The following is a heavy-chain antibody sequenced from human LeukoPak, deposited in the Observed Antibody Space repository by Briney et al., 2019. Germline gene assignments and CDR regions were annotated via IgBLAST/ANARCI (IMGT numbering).Heavy chain of an antibody. Sequence: GGSLRLSCAASGGSFSNYDMSWVRQAPGKGLEWISSINGSGSITNYADFVKGLFTIFRNTFKNTLLLHMYSTRAENTALYYWAKATPRPTSSRYYHSSGYPASWGQGPLVPVPS. J-gene: IGHJ5*02. CDR2: INGSGSIT. D-gene: IGHD3-22*01. V-gene: IGHV3-23*01. CDR3: AKATPRPTSSRYYHSSGYPAS. CDR1: GGSFSNYD.